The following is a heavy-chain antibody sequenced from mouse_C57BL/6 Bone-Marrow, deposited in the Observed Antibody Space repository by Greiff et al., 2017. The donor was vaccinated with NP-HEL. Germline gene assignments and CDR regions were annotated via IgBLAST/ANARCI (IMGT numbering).Heavy chain of an antibody. CDR2: ISDGGSYT. V-gene: IGHV5-4*01. J-gene: IGHJ1*03. CDR1: GFTFSSYA. Sequence: DVKLVESGGGLVKPGGSLKLSCAASGFTFSSYAMSWVRQTPEKRLEWVATISDGGSYTYYPDNVKGRFTISRDNAKNNLYLQMSHLKSEDTAMYYCARDIYYDYDRYFDVWGTGTTVTVSS. D-gene: IGHD2-4*01. CDR3: ARDIYYDYDRYFDV.